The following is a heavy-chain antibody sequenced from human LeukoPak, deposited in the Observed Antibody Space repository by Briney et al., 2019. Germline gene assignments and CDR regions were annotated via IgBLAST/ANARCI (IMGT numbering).Heavy chain of an antibody. CDR3: ARHDLGGRSQFDC. D-gene: IGHD2-15*01. Sequence: ASVKVSCKTSGNTFTTYYMHWVRQAPGQGLEWLGIINPSGDSTTYAQKFQGRVTMTRDTSTSTVYMDLSSLRSEDTAVYYCARHDLGGRSQFDCWGQGTLVTVSS. V-gene: IGHV1-46*01. J-gene: IGHJ4*02. CDR1: GNTFTTYY. CDR2: INPSGDST.